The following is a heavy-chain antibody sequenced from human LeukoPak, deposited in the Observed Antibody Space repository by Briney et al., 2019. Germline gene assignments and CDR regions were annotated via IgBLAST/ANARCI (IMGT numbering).Heavy chain of an antibody. CDR1: GFTFSDAW. Sequence: GGSLRLSCAASGFTFSDAWMSWVRQAPGKGLEWVGRIKSKTDGGTTDYAAPVKGRFTISRDDSKNTLYLQMNSLKTEDTAVYYCARDYGSSRTYYYYMDVWGKGTTVTVSS. D-gene: IGHD6-13*01. CDR3: ARDYGSSRTYYYYMDV. J-gene: IGHJ6*03. V-gene: IGHV3-15*01. CDR2: IKSKTDGGTT.